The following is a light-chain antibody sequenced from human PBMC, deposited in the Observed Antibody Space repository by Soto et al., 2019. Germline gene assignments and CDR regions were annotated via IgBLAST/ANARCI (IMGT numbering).Light chain of an antibody. CDR3: LQDYNYPLT. V-gene: IGKV1-6*01. Sequence: AIQMAQSPSSLSASVGDRVTITCRASQGIRNDLAWYQQRPGKAPKLLIYAASHLQSGVPSRFSGSGSGTDFTLTITSLQPEDFATSYCLQDYNYPLTFGQGTRVEIK. J-gene: IGKJ1*01. CDR1: QGIRND. CDR2: AAS.